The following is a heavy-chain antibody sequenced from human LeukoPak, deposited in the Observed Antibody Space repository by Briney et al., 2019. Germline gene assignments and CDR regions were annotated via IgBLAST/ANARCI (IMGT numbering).Heavy chain of an antibody. J-gene: IGHJ4*02. CDR2: IRYDGSNK. V-gene: IGHV3-30*02. D-gene: IGHD3-3*01. CDR3: AKGVAYYDFWSGYYPGDYFDY. Sequence: GGSLRLSCAASGFTFSSYGMHWVRQAPGKGLEWVAFIRYDGSNKYYADSVKGRFTISRDNSKNTLYLQMNSLRAEDTAVYYCAKGVAYYDFWSGYYPGDYFDYWGQGTLVTVS. CDR1: GFTFSSYG.